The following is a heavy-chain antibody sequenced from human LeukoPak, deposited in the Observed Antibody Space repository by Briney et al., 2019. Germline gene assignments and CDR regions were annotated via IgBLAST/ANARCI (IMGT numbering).Heavy chain of an antibody. V-gene: IGHV3-23*01. CDR2: ISGSGGST. J-gene: IGHJ4*02. CDR1: GFTFSSYA. D-gene: IGHD6-6*01. CDR3: AKGSSGMLLSHFDY. Sequence: GGSLRLSCAASGFTFSSYAMTWVRQAPGKGLEWVSAISGSGGSTYYADSVKGRFTISRDNSKNTLYLQMNSLRAEDTAVYYCAKGSSGMLLSHFDYWGQGTLVTVSS.